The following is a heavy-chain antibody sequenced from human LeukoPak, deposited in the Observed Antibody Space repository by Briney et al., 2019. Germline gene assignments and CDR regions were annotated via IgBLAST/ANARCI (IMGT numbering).Heavy chain of an antibody. V-gene: IGHV4-59*08. D-gene: IGHD2-15*01. CDR1: GGSISSYY. CDR3: ARRSGGKPFDY. Sequence: PSETLSLTCTVSGGSISSYYWSWIRQPPGKGLEWIGYIYYSGSTNYNPSLKSRVTLSVDTSKSQFSLKLSSVTAADTAVYYCARRSGGKPFDYWGQGTLVTVSS. J-gene: IGHJ4*02. CDR2: IYYSGST.